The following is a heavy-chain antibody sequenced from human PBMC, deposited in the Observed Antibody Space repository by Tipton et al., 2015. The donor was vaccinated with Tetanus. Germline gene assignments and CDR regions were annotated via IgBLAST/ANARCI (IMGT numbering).Heavy chain of an antibody. J-gene: IGHJ3*02. V-gene: IGHV4-59*01. Sequence: LRLSCTVSGGSMSSNYWSWIRQPPGKGPEWLGHIDYSGNTNYNSSLKGRATISLNTPKNQFSLKLTSVTAADTAVYYCARYGKGYCSGGDCYSDGFDIWGQGTMVTVSS. CDR1: GGSMSSNY. CDR2: IDYSGNT. D-gene: IGHD2-15*01. CDR3: ARYGKGYCSGGDCYSDGFDI.